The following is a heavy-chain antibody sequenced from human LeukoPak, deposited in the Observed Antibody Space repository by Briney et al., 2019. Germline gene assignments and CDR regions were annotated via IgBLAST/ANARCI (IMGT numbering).Heavy chain of an antibody. J-gene: IGHJ5*02. D-gene: IGHD2-2*02. CDR1: GFTFSSYG. CDR3: AKDPRYCTTTSCYTYNWFDP. V-gene: IGHV3-33*06. Sequence: GRSLRLSCAASGFTFSSYGMHWVRQAPGKGLEWVAAIWYDGSNKYYAGSVKGRFTISRDNSKNTLYLQMDSLRPEDTAVYYCAKDPRYCTTTSCYTYNWFDPWGQGTLVTVFS. CDR2: IWYDGSNK.